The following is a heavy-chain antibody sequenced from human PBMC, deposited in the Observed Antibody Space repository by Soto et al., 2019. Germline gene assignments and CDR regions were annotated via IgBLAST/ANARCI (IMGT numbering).Heavy chain of an antibody. CDR2: VIPVSGAA. CDR1: GGTFEDYA. Sequence: QVQLVQSGAEVKKPGSSVKVSCKSSGGTFEDYAISWVRQAPGQGLEWMGGVIPVSGAARYAQQFQDRVTFIADESATTAYMGLGSLRSDDTEVYFGARDLVRHRDGHSLTFYYWGQGTVVIVSS. J-gene: IGHJ4*02. CDR3: ARDLVRHRDGHSLTFYY. V-gene: IGHV1-69*01. D-gene: IGHD2-15*01.